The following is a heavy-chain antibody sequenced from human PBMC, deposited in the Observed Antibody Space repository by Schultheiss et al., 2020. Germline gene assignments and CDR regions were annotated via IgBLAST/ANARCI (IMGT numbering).Heavy chain of an antibody. V-gene: IGHV6-1*01. CDR2: TYYRSKWYN. CDR1: GDSVSSNSAA. Sequence: SQTLSLTCAISGDSVSSNSAAWNWIRQSPSRGLEWLGRTYYRSKWYNEYAVSVKSRITLHPDTSKNQFSLHLNSVTPEDTAVYYCARTYYFGSASTLKFDYWGQGTLVTVSS. J-gene: IGHJ4*02. D-gene: IGHD3-10*01. CDR3: ARTYYFGSASTLKFDY.